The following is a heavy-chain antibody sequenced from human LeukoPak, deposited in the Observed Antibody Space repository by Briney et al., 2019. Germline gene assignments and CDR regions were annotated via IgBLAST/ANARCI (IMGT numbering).Heavy chain of an antibody. CDR3: AKRESDAFDI. J-gene: IGHJ3*02. V-gene: IGHV3-9*01. Sequence: GGSLRLSCAASGFTFDDYAMHWVRQAPGKGLEWVSGISRNSGSIGYADSVKGRFTISRDNAKNSLYLQMNSLRAEDTALYYCAKRESDAFDIWGQGTMVTVSS. CDR1: GFTFDDYA. CDR2: ISRNSGSI.